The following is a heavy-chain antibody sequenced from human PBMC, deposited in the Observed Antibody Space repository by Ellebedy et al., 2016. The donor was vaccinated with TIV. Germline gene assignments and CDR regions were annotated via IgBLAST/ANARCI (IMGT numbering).Heavy chain of an antibody. V-gene: IGHV3-23*01. CDR2: ITESGGNT. D-gene: IGHD4-23*01. Sequence: PGGSLRLSCAASGLTFSSHAMSWVRQAPGKGLEWVSSITESGGNTYYADSVKGRFTISRDNSKDILFLQMNSLRAEDTAIYFCARDPVGVGPAFDVWGQGTMVTVSS. J-gene: IGHJ3*01. CDR3: ARDPVGVGPAFDV. CDR1: GLTFSSHA.